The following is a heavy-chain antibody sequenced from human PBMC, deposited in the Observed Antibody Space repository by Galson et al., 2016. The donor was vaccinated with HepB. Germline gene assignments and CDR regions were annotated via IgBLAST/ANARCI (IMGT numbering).Heavy chain of an antibody. CDR2: ISTSSSYI. CDR1: GFSFSGYS. CDR3: ARDPSSSSWGLADY. Sequence: SLRLSCAASGFSFSGYSINWVRQAPGKGLEWVSSISTSSSYIYYADSVKGRFTISRDNAKKSLYLQMNSLRAEDTAVYYCARDPSSSSWGLADYWGQGTLVTVSS. J-gene: IGHJ4*02. D-gene: IGHD2-2*01. V-gene: IGHV3-21*01.